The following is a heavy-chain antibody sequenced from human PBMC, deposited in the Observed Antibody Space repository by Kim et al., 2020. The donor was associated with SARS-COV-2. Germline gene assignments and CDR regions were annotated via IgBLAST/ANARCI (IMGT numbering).Heavy chain of an antibody. CDR3: ALKGSFGSGY. J-gene: IGHJ4*02. CDR1: GVAFSNYA. D-gene: IGHD3-3*01. Sequence: GGSLRLSCAASGVAFSNYAMSWVRQAPGKGLEWVSAVSGRGDKTYYADSVKGRFSISRDNYKSTLYLHMNSLRAADTAIYYCALKGSFGSGYGGQGTLVTVSS. CDR2: VSGRGDKT. V-gene: IGHV3-23*01.